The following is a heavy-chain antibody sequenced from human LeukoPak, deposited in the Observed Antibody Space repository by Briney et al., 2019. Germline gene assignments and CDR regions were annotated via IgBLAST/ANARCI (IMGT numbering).Heavy chain of an antibody. D-gene: IGHD3-22*01. CDR3: ARSRARYYNSRGYYPDS. CDR2: IYTSGIT. CDR1: GYSISSGYY. Sequence: SETLSLTCAVSGYSISSGYYWGWIRQPPGKGLEWIGRIYTSGITDYNPSLKSRVAISLDTSNNHFSLRLGSVTAADTAVYYCARSRARYYNSRGYYPDSWGQGTLVTVSS. J-gene: IGHJ4*02. V-gene: IGHV4-38-2*01.